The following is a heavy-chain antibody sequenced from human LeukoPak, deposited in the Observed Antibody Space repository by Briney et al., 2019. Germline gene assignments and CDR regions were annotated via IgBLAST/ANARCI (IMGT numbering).Heavy chain of an antibody. CDR3: TTHVLSQDYYYYYYMDV. CDR2: IKSKSDGRTT. J-gene: IGHJ6*03. CDR1: GFNLSNSW. V-gene: IGHV3-15*01. D-gene: IGHD3-16*01. Sequence: PGGSLRLSCAACGFNLSNSWMSWVRQAPGKGLEWVGRIKSKSDGRTTDYAAPVKGRFTISREYSKNTLYLQMNSLKTEDTAVYYCTTHVLSQDYYYYYYMDVWGKGTTVTVSS.